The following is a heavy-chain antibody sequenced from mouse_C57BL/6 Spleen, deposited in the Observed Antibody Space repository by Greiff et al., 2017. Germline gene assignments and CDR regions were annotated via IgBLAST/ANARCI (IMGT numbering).Heavy chain of an antibody. CDR1: GFNIKDDY. J-gene: IGHJ3*01. D-gene: IGHD2-3*01. V-gene: IGHV14-4*01. CDR3: TTWDDGSPNAY. CDR2: IDPENGDT. Sequence: EVQLQQSGAELVRPGASVKLSCTASGFNIKDDYMHWVKQRPEQGLEWIGWIDPENGDTEYASKFQGKATIPADTSSNTAYLQLSSLTSEDTAVYYCTTWDDGSPNAYWGQGTLVTVSA.